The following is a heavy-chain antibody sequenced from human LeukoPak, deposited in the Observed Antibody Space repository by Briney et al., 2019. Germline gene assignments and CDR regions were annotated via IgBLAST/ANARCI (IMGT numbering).Heavy chain of an antibody. D-gene: IGHD3-16*01. V-gene: IGHV3-23*01. J-gene: IGHJ4*02. CDR2: ISGSGGST. CDR1: GFTFSSYA. Sequence: GGSLRLSCAASGFTFSSYAMSWVRQAPGKGLEWVSAISGSGGSTYYADSVKGRFTISRDNSKNTLYLQMNSLRDEDTAVYYCARDRTFGRGFSGFDYWGQGTQVTVSS. CDR3: ARDRTFGRGFSGFDY.